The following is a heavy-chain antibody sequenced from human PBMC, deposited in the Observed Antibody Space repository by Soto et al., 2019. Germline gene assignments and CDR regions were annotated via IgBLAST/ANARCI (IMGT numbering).Heavy chain of an antibody. CDR3: AIGSSTWAYYFDF. J-gene: IGHJ4*02. Sequence: EVHLVESGGGLVQPGGSLRLSCAASGFTFSSYSLNWVRQAPGKGLEWVSYITSSGTTVYYADSERGRFTISRDNAKNSMYLQMNSLRDDDTAVYYCAIGSSTWAYYFDFWGQGTLVTVSS. V-gene: IGHV3-48*02. CDR2: ITSSGTTV. D-gene: IGHD6-13*01. CDR1: GFTFSSYS.